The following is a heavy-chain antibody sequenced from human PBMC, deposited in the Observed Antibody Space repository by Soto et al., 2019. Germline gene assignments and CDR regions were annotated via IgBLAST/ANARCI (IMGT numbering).Heavy chain of an antibody. Sequence: QVQLVQSGAEVKKPGASVKVSCKASGYTFTGYFIHWVRQAPGQGLEWMGWINPNSGGTNFAQKFQGRVTMTRDPSISTAYLELSSLKSDDTAVYFCARGWELVMGANYWGQGTLVTVSS. J-gene: IGHJ4*02. CDR1: GYTFTGYF. V-gene: IGHV1-2*02. CDR2: INPNSGGT. CDR3: ARGWELVMGANY. D-gene: IGHD1-26*01.